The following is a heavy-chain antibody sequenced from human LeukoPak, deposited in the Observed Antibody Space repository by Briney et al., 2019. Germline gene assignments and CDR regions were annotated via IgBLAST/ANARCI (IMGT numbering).Heavy chain of an antibody. J-gene: IGHJ4*02. CDR1: GFTFSSYV. CDR2: ISSRSATI. V-gene: IGHV3-48*01. D-gene: IGHD6-13*01. CDR3: ARDPLSSSSFDL. Sequence: GGSLRLSCAVSGFTFSSYVMNWVRQAPGKGLEWVSYISSRSATIYYADSVKGRFTISRDNAKNSLYLQMNSLRAEDTAVYYCARDPLSSSSFDLWGQGTLVTVSS.